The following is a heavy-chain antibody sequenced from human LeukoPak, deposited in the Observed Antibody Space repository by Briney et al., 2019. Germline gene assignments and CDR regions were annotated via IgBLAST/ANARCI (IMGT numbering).Heavy chain of an antibody. Sequence: SETLSLTCTVSGDSFSGYYWGWIRRPPGKGLECVGYIYSSGSTAYNPSLKSRLTISIDTSKNQFSLTLSSVTAADTAVYYCARHAYGKGMYVWGKGTTVTVSS. CDR2: IYSSGST. CDR1: GDSFSGYY. V-gene: IGHV4-59*08. D-gene: IGHD4-17*01. J-gene: IGHJ6*04. CDR3: ARHAYGKGMYV.